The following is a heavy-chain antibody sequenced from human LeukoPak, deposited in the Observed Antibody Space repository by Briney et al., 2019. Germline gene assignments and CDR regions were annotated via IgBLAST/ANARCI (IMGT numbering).Heavy chain of an antibody. D-gene: IGHD6-6*01. CDR3: ARVRSIAARSEYFQH. CDR2: ISYDGSNK. CDR1: GFTFSSYA. V-gene: IGHV3-30-3*01. J-gene: IGHJ1*01. Sequence: QPGRSLRLSCAASGFTFSSYAMHWVRQAPGKGLEWVAVISYDGSNKYYADSVKGRFTISRDNSKNTLYLQMNSLRAEDTAVYYCARVRSIAARSEYFQHWGQGTLVTVSS.